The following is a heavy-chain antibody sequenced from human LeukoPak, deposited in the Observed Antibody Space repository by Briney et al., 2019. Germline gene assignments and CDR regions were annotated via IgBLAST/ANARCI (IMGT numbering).Heavy chain of an antibody. J-gene: IGHJ6*04. D-gene: IGHD2-2*01. CDR2: ISAYNGNT. Sequence: ASVKVSCKASGYTFTSYGISWVRQAPGQGLEWMGWISAYNGNTNYAQKLQGRVTMTTDTSTSTAYMELRSLRSDDTAVYYCARVHCSSTSCSDSYGMDVWGKGTTVTVSS. CDR1: GYTFTSYG. CDR3: ARVHCSSTSCSDSYGMDV. V-gene: IGHV1-18*04.